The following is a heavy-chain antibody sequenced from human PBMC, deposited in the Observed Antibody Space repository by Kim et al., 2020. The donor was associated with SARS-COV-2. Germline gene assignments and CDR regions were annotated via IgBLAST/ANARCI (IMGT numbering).Heavy chain of an antibody. J-gene: IGHJ4*02. Sequence: YAQKFQCRVTITADESTSTAYMELSSLRSEDTAVYYCARVGYCSGGSCYSWGQGTLVTVSS. D-gene: IGHD2-15*01. V-gene: IGHV1-69*01. CDR3: ARVGYCSGGSCYS.